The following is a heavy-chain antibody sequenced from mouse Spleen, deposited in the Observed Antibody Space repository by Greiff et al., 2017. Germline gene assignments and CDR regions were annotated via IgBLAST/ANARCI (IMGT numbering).Heavy chain of an antibody. CDR1: GYTFTSYW. Sequence: VQLQQSGAELVKPGASVKLSCKASGYTFTSYWMHWVKQRPGQGLEWIGMIHPNSGNTYYNEKFKGKATLTAEKSSSTAYMQLSSLTSEDSAVYCCAREDSLYAMDYWGQGTSVTVSS. J-gene: IGHJ4*01. V-gene: IGHV1-64*01. CDR3: AREDSLYAMDY. CDR2: IHPNSGNT.